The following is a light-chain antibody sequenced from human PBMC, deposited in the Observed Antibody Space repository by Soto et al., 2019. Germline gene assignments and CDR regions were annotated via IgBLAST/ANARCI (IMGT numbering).Light chain of an antibody. Sequence: IQMTQSPSTLSASVGYRVTFTCRASQTSSTWLAWYQQKPGEAPKLLIYKASTLEVGVPSRFSASGSGTEFTLTINTLQPADFATYYCQQYNSYPWTFGQGTKV. J-gene: IGKJ1*01. CDR1: QTSSTW. V-gene: IGKV1-5*03. CDR3: QQYNSYPWT. CDR2: KAS.